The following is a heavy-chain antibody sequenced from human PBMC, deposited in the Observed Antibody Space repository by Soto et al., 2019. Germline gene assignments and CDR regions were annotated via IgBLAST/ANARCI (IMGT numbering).Heavy chain of an antibody. V-gene: IGHV3-21*01. CDR2: ISSSNNYI. CDR1: GFTFSSYS. Sequence: EVQLVESGGGLVKPGGSLRLSCAASGFTFSSYSMNWVRQAPGKGLEWVSSISSSNNYIYYADSVKGRFTISRDNAKNSLYLQMNSLRAEDTAVYYCARVFEFWSGPTYGMDVWGQGTTVTVSS. D-gene: IGHD3-3*01. J-gene: IGHJ6*02. CDR3: ARVFEFWSGPTYGMDV.